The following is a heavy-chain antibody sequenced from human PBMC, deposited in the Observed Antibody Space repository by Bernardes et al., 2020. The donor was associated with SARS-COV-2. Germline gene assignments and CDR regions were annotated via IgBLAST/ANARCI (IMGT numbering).Heavy chain of an antibody. Sequence: SETLSLTCTVSGDSITSFYWSWIRQTPGKGLEWIGYIYYNSGSTIYNPSLKSRVTMSVDMSKSQLSLNLNSVTAADTAVYYCAGRFAYCAGDCYLDPYYYYGMDVWGQGTTVTVSS. CDR2: IYYNSGST. CDR1: GDSITSFY. V-gene: IGHV4-59*01. CDR3: AGRFAYCAGDCYLDPYYYYGMDV. D-gene: IGHD2-21*02. J-gene: IGHJ6*02.